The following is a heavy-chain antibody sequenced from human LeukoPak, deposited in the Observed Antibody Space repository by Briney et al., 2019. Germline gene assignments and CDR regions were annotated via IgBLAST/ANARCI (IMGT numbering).Heavy chain of an antibody. CDR1: GGSISSTSYY. J-gene: IGHJ4*02. Sequence: SETLSLTCTVSGGSISSTSYYWGWIRQPPGKGLEWIGSIYYSGSTHYNPSLKSRVTISIDTSKNQFSLKLSSVTAADTAVYYCARTLGYCSGGYCYASCFDYWGQGALVTVSS. CDR3: ARTLGYCSGGYCYASCFDY. CDR2: IYYSGST. V-gene: IGHV4-39*01. D-gene: IGHD2-15*01.